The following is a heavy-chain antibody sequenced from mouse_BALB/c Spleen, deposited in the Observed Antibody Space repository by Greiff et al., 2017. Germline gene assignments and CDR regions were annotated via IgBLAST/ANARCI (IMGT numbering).Heavy chain of an antibody. Sequence: EVKVVESGGGLVKPGGSLKLSCAASGFTFSSYAMSWVRQTPEKRLEWVASISSGGSTYYPDSVKGRFTISRDNARNILYLQMSSLRSEDTAMYYCARWYAMDYWGQGTSVTVSS. CDR3: ARWYAMDY. V-gene: IGHV5-6-5*01. CDR1: GFTFSSYA. CDR2: ISSGGST. J-gene: IGHJ4*01.